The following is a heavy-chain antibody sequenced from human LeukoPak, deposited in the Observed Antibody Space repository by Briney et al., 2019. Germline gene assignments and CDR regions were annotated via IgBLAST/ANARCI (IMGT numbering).Heavy chain of an antibody. CDR1: GDTFTTYG. Sequence: ASVKVSCKASGDTFTTYGITWVRQAPGQGLEWMGWISGYNGNTEYTQKFQGRVAMTRDTSTSTAYMELRSLRSDDTAVYYCARGLSCSGNTCYAAHFDSWGQGTLVTVSS. J-gene: IGHJ4*02. CDR3: ARGLSCSGNTCYAAHFDS. V-gene: IGHV1-18*01. D-gene: IGHD2-15*01. CDR2: ISGYNGNT.